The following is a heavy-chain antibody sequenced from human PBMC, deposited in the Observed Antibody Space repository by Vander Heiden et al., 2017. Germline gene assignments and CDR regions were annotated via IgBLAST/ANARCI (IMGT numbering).Heavy chain of an antibody. J-gene: IGHJ3*01. CDR3: ARHSMTMIVVAHDAFDV. CDR1: GDSIRRAHPS. CDR2: MSHSGAT. V-gene: IGHV4-30-4*01. Sequence: QVQLQQSGPGLVKPSPTLSPPCRVPGDSIRRAHPSWRWVRQAPGKGLEWIGYMSHSGATSYNPSLKSRVTISQDTPRNQFSLKLSSVTAADTAVYFCARHSMTMIVVAHDAFDVWGQGTMVTVST. D-gene: IGHD3-22*01.